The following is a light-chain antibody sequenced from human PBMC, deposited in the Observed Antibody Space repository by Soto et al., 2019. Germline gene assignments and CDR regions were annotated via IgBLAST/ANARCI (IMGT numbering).Light chain of an antibody. CDR1: SSDVGGYNY. CDR2: DVN. J-gene: IGLJ3*02. CDR3: YSYACSHTPRV. V-gene: IGLV2-11*01. Sequence: QSALTQPRSVSGSPGQSVTIYCTGTSSDVGGYNYVSWYQQHPGKAPKLMIYDVNKWPSGVPDRFSGSKSGNTASLTISGLQAEDAADYHCYSYACSHTPRVFGGGTKLTVL.